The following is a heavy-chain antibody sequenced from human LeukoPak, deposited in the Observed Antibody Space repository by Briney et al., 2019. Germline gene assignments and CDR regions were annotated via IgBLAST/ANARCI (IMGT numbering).Heavy chain of an antibody. CDR3: THTGKVTRYGVIDY. V-gene: IGHV2-5*02. CDR2: IYWDGDK. J-gene: IGHJ4*02. CDR1: GFSLRTSGVG. Sequence: SGPTLVNPPQTLTLTCTFSGFSLRTSGVGVGWIRQPPGKALEWLALIYWDGDKRYSPSLKNKLTISKDTSKNQVVLTMSNMGPVDTATYYCTHTGKVTRYGVIDYWGQGTLVTVSS. D-gene: IGHD1-1*01.